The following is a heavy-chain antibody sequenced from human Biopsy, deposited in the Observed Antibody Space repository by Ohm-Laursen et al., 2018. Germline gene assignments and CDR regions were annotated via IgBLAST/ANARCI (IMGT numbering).Heavy chain of an antibody. CDR2: ISNSGTT. CDR3: ARLSTLFGVADFTDD. V-gene: IGHV4-59*08. D-gene: IGHD3-3*01. J-gene: IGHJ4*02. Sequence: TLSLTCTVSGAFMNNYYWTWIRQPPGKGLQWIGSISNSGTTKSSPSLKSRVNISLHTSKNQLSLKLTSVTAADTAVYYCARLSTLFGVADFTDDWGQGTLVTVSS. CDR1: GAFMNNYY.